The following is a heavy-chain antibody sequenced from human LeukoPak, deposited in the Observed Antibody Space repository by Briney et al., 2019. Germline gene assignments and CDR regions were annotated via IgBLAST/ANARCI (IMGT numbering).Heavy chain of an antibody. V-gene: IGHV3-73*01. J-gene: IGHJ5*02. CDR3: TRDSGTYNWFDP. D-gene: IGHD1-26*01. CDR2: IDKKDEGYATAT. CDR1: GFTFSGSA. Sequence: PAGSLRLSCAASGFTFSGSAIHWVRQSSGKGLEWVGQIDKKDEGYATATAYAASVKGRFTISRDDSINTAYLQMKSLKTEDTALYYCTRDSGTYNWFDPWGQGTLVTVSS.